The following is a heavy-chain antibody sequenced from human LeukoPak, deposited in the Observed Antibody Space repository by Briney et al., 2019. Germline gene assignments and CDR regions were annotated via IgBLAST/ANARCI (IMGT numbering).Heavy chain of an antibody. D-gene: IGHD1-26*01. CDR3: ARRSGEGYFDC. CDR2: IYSGGDT. Sequence: GSLRLSCSTSGFNVSSHYITWVRQAPGKGLEWLSVIYSGGDTYYADSVKGRFTISRDNSKNTLYLQMNSLRAEDTAVYYCARRSGEGYFDCWGQGTLVTVSS. J-gene: IGHJ4*02. CDR1: GFNVSSHY. V-gene: IGHV3-66*01.